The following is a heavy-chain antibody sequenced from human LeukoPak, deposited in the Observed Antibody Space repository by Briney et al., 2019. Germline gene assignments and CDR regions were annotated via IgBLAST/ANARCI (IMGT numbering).Heavy chain of an antibody. CDR3: ARPDSRGYYVFDY. Sequence: GGSLRLSCSASGFTFSSYNMNWVRQAPGKGLEWVSFISSSSSIIYYADSVKGRFTISRDNAKNSLYLQMDSLRDEDTAVYYCARPDSRGYYVFDYWGQGTLVTVSS. J-gene: IGHJ4*02. V-gene: IGHV3-48*02. D-gene: IGHD3-22*01. CDR2: ISSSSSII. CDR1: GFTFSSYN.